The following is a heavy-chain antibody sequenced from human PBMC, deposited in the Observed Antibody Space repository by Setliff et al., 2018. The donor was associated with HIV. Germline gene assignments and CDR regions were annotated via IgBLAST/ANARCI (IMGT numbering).Heavy chain of an antibody. V-gene: IGHV1-18*01. D-gene: IGHD6-13*01. CDR3: ARDLYSSNKGGGY. CDR1: GYTFTSYG. CDR2: ISAYNGNT. J-gene: IGHJ4*02. Sequence: ASVTFSCKAAGYTFTSYGISWVRQAPGQGLEWMGWISAYNGNTNYAQKLQGRVTTTTDTSTSTAYMELRSLRSDDTAVYYCARDLYSSNKGGGYWGQGTLVTVSS.